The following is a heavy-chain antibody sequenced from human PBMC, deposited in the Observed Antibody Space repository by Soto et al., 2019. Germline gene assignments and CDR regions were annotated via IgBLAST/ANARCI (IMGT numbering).Heavy chain of an antibody. CDR1: GFTFSSHD. CDR2: ITTAADT. CDR3: ARVQYDAYDI. D-gene: IGHD4-4*01. V-gene: IGHV3-13*01. J-gene: IGHJ3*02. Sequence: EVQLVESGGGLVQPGGSLRLSCVASGFTFSSHDMHWVRQATGKGLEWVSAITTAADTYYPGSVKGRFTISRENAKHSLNLQMTSLGAVDTAVYYCARVQYDAYDIWGQGTMVTVSS.